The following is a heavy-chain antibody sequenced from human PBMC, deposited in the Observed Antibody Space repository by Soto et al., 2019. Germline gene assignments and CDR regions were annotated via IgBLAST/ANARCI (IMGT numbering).Heavy chain of an antibody. CDR1: GFALSNSA. D-gene: IGHD2-15*01. Sequence: QMQVVQSGPEVRRPGTSVRVPCKTSGFALSNSAVQWVRQARGQRLEWMGYIIIAGGGTKYAQNLQGRITITRDVSTSTAYMELSGLTSEDTATYYCAAELYSGGRCCSFDIWGQGTSVTVSS. V-gene: IGHV1-58*01. J-gene: IGHJ3*02. CDR2: IIIAGGGT. CDR3: AAELYSGGRCCSFDI.